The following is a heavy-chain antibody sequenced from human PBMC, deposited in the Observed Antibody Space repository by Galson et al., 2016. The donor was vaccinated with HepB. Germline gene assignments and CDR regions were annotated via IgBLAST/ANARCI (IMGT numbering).Heavy chain of an antibody. CDR1: GFTFSSYD. V-gene: IGHV3-13*01. J-gene: IGHJ6*02. Sequence: SLRLSCAASGFTFSSYDMYWVRQATGKGLEWVSAIGTAGDTYYPGSVKGRFTISRENAKNSLYLQMNSLRAGDTAVYYCARAGAVTDYYGMDVWGQGTTVTVSS. CDR3: ARAGAVTDYYGMDV. CDR2: IGTAGDT. D-gene: IGHD4-23*01.